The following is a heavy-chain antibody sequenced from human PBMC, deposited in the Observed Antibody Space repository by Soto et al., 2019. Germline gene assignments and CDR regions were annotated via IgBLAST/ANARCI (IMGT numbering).Heavy chain of an antibody. D-gene: IGHD6-19*01. V-gene: IGHV1-69*12. J-gene: IGHJ4*02. CDR3: ARGGHSSGWNY. Sequence: QVQLVQSGAEVKKPGSSVKVSCKASGGTFSTYAFTWVRQAPGQGLEWMGGIIPIFGKANYAQKFQGRVTITADESTTTAYMDLTNLTSEDTAMYYGARGGHSSGWNYWGQGTLVTVSS. CDR2: IIPIFGKA. CDR1: GGTFSTYA.